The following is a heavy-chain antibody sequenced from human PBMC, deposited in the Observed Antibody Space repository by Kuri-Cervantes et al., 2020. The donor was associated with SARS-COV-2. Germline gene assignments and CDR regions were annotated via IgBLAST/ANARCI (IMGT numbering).Heavy chain of an antibody. CDR2: INHSGST. V-gene: IGHV4-34*01. CDR1: GFTFSSYS. Sequence: ESLKISCAASGFTFSSYSMNWVRQAPGKGLEWIGEINHSGSTNYNPSLKSRVTISVDTSKNQFSLKLSSVTAADTAVYYCASGRREIVVVPTDMGMDVWGKGTTVTVSS. CDR3: ASGRREIVVVPTDMGMDV. D-gene: IGHD2-2*01. J-gene: IGHJ6*03.